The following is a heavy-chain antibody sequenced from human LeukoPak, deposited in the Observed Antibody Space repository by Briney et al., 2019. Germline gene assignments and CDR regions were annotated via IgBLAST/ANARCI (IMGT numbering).Heavy chain of an antibody. Sequence: SQTLSLTCTVSGGSISSGDYYWSWIRQPPGKGLEWIGYIYHSGSTNYNPSLQSRVTISVDTSKNQFSLNLNSVTAADTAVYYCARGGAARLHFQNWGQGTLVTVSS. CDR3: ARGGAARLHFQN. CDR1: GGSISSGDYY. V-gene: IGHV4-30-4*01. J-gene: IGHJ1*01. CDR2: IYHSGST. D-gene: IGHD6-6*01.